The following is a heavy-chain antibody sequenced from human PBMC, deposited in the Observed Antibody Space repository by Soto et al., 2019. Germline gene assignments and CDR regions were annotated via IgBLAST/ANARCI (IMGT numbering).Heavy chain of an antibody. CDR2: INPSGGST. J-gene: IGHJ5*02. V-gene: IGHV1-46*01. CDR3: ARDIAYGSGSYKGTSFDP. CDR1: VYTSTSYY. D-gene: IGHD3-10*01. Sequence: GASVKLCCKASVYTSTSYYMHWVRQAQGQGLEWMGIINPSGGSTSYAQKFQGRVTMTRDESTSTAYMELSSLRSEDTAVYYCARDIAYGSGSYKGTSFDPWGQGTLVTVSS.